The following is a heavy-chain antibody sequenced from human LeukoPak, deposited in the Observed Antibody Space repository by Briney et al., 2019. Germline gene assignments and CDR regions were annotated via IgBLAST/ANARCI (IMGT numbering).Heavy chain of an antibody. J-gene: IGHJ4*02. D-gene: IGHD1-26*01. CDR2: IYPGDSDA. Sequence: ESPKISCKGSGYSFTSYWIGWVRKMNGKGLEWMGIIYPGDSDARYNPYFQGQVTISADKSISTAYLQWSSLKASDTAMYYCARGERAPNFDYWAQGTLVTVPP. CDR3: ARGERAPNFDY. CDR1: GYSFTSYW. V-gene: IGHV5-51*01.